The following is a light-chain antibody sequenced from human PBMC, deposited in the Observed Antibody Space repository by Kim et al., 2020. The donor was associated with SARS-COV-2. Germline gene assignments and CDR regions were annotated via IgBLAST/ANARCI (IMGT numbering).Light chain of an antibody. Sequence: SYELTQPPSVSVSPGQTASITCSGDKLGDKYAYWYQQKPGQSPVVVIYQDNKRLSGIPERFSGSNSGNTATLTISGTQAMDEADYYCQAWDSRSYVVFGGGTQLTVL. J-gene: IGLJ2*01. CDR2: QDN. V-gene: IGLV3-1*01. CDR1: KLGDKY. CDR3: QAWDSRSYVV.